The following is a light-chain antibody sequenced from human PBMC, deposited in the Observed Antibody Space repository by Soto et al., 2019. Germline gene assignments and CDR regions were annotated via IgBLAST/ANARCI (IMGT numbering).Light chain of an antibody. V-gene: IGKV3-20*01. CDR1: QSISSNH. CDR3: QQYSSSRT. J-gene: IGKJ1*01. Sequence: LTQSPSTLSVSVGDRVTLSCRASQSISSNHLGWYQKKPGQAPRLLLAGGSSRATGLPVRFSGSGSETDFTLTITRLEPEDFAMYYCQQYSSSRTFGQGTKVDIK. CDR2: GGS.